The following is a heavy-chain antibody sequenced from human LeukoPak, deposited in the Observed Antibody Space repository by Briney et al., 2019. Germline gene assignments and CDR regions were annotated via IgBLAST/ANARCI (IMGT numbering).Heavy chain of an antibody. J-gene: IGHJ4*02. CDR1: GFTFDDYA. CDR2: ISWNSGSI. Sequence: PGRSLRLSCAASGFTFDDYAMHWVRQAPGKGLEWVSGISWNSGSIGYADSVKGRFTISRDNAKNSLYLQMNSLRAEDMALYYCARYSSSWYGRGHFDYWGQGTLVTVSS. CDR3: ARYSSSWYGRGHFDY. V-gene: IGHV3-9*03. D-gene: IGHD6-13*01.